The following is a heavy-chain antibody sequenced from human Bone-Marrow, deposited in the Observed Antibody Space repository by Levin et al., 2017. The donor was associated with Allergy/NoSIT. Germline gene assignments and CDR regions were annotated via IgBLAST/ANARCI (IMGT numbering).Heavy chain of an antibody. CDR3: AHISDASYFDVFDI. CDR2: IYWDDDK. CDR1: GFSLSTSGVG. Sequence: TLSLTCTFSGFSLSTSGVGVAWIRQPPGKALEWVALIYWDDDKRYSPSLRSRLTINRDTSKNQVVLNMANMDPVDTGTYFCAHISDASYFDVFDIWGQGTLVFVSS. J-gene: IGHJ3*02. V-gene: IGHV2-5*02. D-gene: IGHD3-22*01.